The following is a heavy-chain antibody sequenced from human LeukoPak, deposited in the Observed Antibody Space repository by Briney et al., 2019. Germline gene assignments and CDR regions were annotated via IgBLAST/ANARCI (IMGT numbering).Heavy chain of an antibody. V-gene: IGHV3-23*01. CDR2: SIGSDYKT. J-gene: IGHJ6*02. D-gene: IGHD3-10*02. CDR1: GFTISGFA. Sequence: GGSLRLSCAASGFTISGFAMTWVRQAPGKGLEWVASIGSDYKTHYSESVKGRFAISRDNSKSTVFLQMNSLRAEDTALYYCVTDLHYYVAMDVWGQGTAVTVSS. CDR3: VTDLHYYVAMDV.